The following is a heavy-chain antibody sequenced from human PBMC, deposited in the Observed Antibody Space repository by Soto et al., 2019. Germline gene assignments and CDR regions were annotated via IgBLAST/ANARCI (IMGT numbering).Heavy chain of an antibody. CDR2: VYCSGRT. CDR3: AREALGDCFDP. V-gene: IGHV4-39*07. Sequence: SETLSLTCTVSGGSSSSCSYYWGWVRKPPGKGLECIGSVYCSGRTYYNPSLKSRVTISVDTSKNQFSLKLSSVTAADTAVYYCAREALGDCFDPWGQGTLVTVSS. J-gene: IGHJ5*02. D-gene: IGHD2-15*01. CDR1: GGSSSSCSYY.